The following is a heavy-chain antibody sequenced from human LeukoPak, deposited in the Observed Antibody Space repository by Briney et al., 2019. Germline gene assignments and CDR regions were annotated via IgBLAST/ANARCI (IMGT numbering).Heavy chain of an antibody. CDR2: ISSSSSSI. CDR3: ARGDPQFVHDAFDI. D-gene: IGHD3-10*01. Sequence: GGSLRLSCAASGFTFSSYSMNWVSQAPGKGLEWVSYISSSSSSIYYADPVKGRFTISRDNAKNSLYLQMNSLRAEDTAVYYCARGDPQFVHDAFDIWGQGTMVTVSS. V-gene: IGHV3-48*01. J-gene: IGHJ3*02. CDR1: GFTFSSYS.